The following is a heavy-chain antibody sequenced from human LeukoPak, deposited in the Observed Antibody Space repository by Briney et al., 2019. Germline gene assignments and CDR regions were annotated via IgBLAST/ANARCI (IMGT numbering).Heavy chain of an antibody. CDR2: INNDESST. Sequence: GGSLRLSCAASGFTFSNYWMRWVRQTPGKGLVWVSCINNDESSTNYADSVKGRFTVSRDNTKNTLYLQMNSLRAEDTAVYYCARDMIRGVFDAFDIWGRGTMVTVSS. J-gene: IGHJ3*02. CDR3: ARDMIRGVFDAFDI. V-gene: IGHV3-74*01. CDR1: GFTFSNYW. D-gene: IGHD3-10*01.